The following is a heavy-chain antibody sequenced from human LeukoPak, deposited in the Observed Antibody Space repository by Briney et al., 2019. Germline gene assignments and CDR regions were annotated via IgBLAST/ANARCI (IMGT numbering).Heavy chain of an antibody. Sequence: GGSLRLSCAASGFTFSSYAMHWVRQAPGKGLEWVAVISYDGSNKYYADSVKGRFTISRDNSKNTLYLQMNSLRAEDTAVYYCASDKLTVTLDESYYFDYWGQGTLVTVSS. V-gene: IGHV3-30*04. J-gene: IGHJ4*02. D-gene: IGHD3/OR15-3a*01. CDR2: ISYDGSNK. CDR1: GFTFSSYA. CDR3: ASDKLTVTLDESYYFDY.